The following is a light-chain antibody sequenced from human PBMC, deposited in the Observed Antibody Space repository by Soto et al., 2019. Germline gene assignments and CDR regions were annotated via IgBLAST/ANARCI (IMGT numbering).Light chain of an antibody. V-gene: IGKV1-27*01. CDR1: QGISSY. J-gene: IGKJ4*01. Sequence: DIQMTQSPSSLSASVGDRVTITCRASQGISSYLAWYQQKPGKVPKLLICAASTLQSGVPSRFSGSGSGTDFNLTISSLQPEDGSTYYCQKYNSATLTFGGGTKVEIK. CDR3: QKYNSATLT. CDR2: AAS.